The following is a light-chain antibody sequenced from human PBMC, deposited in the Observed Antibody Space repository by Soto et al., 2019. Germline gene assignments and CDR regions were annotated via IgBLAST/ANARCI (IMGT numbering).Light chain of an antibody. Sequence: VMSISTDRLSVALGKSVELDCMRIKKDLYTSNNKNYLAWYQQKPGQPPKLLIYWASTRESGVPDRFSGSGSGTEYDLSIRSLHADDVAVYYCEQYYRAPRTFGGGTKVDIK. CDR1: KKDLYTSNNKNY. CDR2: WAS. CDR3: EQYYRAPRT. J-gene: IGKJ4*01. V-gene: IGKV4-1*01.